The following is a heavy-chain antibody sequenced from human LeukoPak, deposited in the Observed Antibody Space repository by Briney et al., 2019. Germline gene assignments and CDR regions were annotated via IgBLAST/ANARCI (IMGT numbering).Heavy chain of an antibody. Sequence: SETLSLTCTVSGGSISSSSYYWGWIRQPPGKGLEWIGSIYYSGSTYYNSSLKSRVTISVDTSKNQFSLKLSSVTAADTAVYYCASRTRYSGSYLTFDYWGQGTLVTVSS. V-gene: IGHV4-39*01. CDR3: ASRTRYSGSYLTFDY. CDR2: IYYSGST. J-gene: IGHJ4*02. CDR1: GGSISSSSYY. D-gene: IGHD1-26*01.